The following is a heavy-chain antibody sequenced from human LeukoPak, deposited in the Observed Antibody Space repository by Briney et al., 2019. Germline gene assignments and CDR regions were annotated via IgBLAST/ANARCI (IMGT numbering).Heavy chain of an antibody. CDR3: AKGLDTYSSRYLNRIFDS. CDR2: ISGNDPTK. CDR1: GLTLTTFD. J-gene: IGHJ5*01. D-gene: IGHD6-25*01. V-gene: IGHV3-23*01. Sequence: GGSLRLSCIASGLTLTTFDMVWGRQAPGRGLEWVSIISGNDPTKIYADSVKGRFTISRDDLKNTIYLQMDSLRDEDTAFYYCAKGLDTYSSRYLNRIFDSWGQGTLVTVSS.